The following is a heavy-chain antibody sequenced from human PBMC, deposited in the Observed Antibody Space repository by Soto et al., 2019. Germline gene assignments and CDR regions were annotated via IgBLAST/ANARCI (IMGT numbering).Heavy chain of an antibody. CDR3: ARVGVAYGDYPEAFDI. Sequence: LSLTCTVSGGSISSYYWSWIRQPPGKGLEWIGYIYYSGSTNYNPSLKSRVTISVNTSKNQFSLKLSSVTAADTAVYYCARVGVAYGDYPEAFDIWGQGTMVTVSS. V-gene: IGHV4-59*01. D-gene: IGHD4-17*01. J-gene: IGHJ3*02. CDR2: IYYSGST. CDR1: GGSISSYY.